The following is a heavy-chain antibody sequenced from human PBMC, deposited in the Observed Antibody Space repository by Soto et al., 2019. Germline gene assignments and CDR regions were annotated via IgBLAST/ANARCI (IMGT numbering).Heavy chain of an antibody. CDR3: ARDIAGYYYDSSGPTPSAY. CDR1: GYTFTSYG. D-gene: IGHD3-22*01. J-gene: IGHJ4*02. V-gene: IGHV1-18*01. Sequence: ASVKVSCKASGYTFTSYGISWVRQAPGQGLDWMGWISAYNGNTNYAQKLQGRVTMTTDTSTSTAYMELRSLRSDDTAVYYCARDIAGYYYDSSGPTPSAYWGQGTLVTVSS. CDR2: ISAYNGNT.